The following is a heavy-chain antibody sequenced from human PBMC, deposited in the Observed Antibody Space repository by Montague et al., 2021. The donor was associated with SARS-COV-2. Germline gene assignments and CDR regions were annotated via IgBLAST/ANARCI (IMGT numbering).Heavy chain of an antibody. CDR1: GGSFTDYY. J-gene: IGHJ3*02. CDR3: ARGQVTIFGVLIMLPAAGALDI. D-gene: IGHD3-3*01. CDR2: IYYSGST. Sequence: SETLSLTCAVYGGSFTDYYWTWIRQPPGKGLEWIGYIYYSGSTNYNPSLKSRVTISVDTSKNQFSLKLNSVSAADTAVYYCARGQVTIFGVLIMLPAAGALDIWGQGTMVTVSS. V-gene: IGHV4-59*12.